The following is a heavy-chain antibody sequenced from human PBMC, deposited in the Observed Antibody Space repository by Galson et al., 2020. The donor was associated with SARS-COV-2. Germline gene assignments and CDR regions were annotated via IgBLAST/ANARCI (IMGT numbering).Heavy chain of an antibody. CDR1: GGSISSSNW. J-gene: IGHJ4*02. Sequence: SETLSLTCAVSGGSISSSNWWSWVRQPPGKGLEWIGEIYHSGSTNYNPSLKSRVTISVDKSKNQFSLKLSSVTAADTAVYYCARIFWSGYRYFDYWGQGTLVTVSS. V-gene: IGHV4-4*02. CDR3: ARIFWSGYRYFDY. D-gene: IGHD3-3*01. CDR2: IYHSGST.